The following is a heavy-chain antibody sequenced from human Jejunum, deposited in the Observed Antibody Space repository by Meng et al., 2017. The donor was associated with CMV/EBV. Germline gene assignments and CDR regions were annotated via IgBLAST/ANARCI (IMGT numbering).Heavy chain of an antibody. D-gene: IGHD3-10*01. Sequence: VSGGSINDFYWTWIRQSPGKGLEWIGYTYYSGSTHYTPSLKSRVTISIDTSRKHFSLRLSSVTAADTAVYYCARDTFDRRNGMDVWGQGTSVTVSS. CDR2: TYYSGST. V-gene: IGHV4-59*01. CDR1: GGSINDFY. J-gene: IGHJ6*02. CDR3: ARDTFDRRNGMDV.